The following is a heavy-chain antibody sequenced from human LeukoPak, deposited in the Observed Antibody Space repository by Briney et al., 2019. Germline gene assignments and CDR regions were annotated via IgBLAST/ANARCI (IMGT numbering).Heavy chain of an antibody. CDR2: ISGSGGNT. CDR1: GFTFSSYD. CDR3: AKYERATSDAFDV. V-gene: IGHV3-23*01. J-gene: IGHJ3*01. D-gene: IGHD2-2*01. Sequence: GGSLRLSCAASGFTFSSYDMSWVRQAPGKGLEWVSHISGSGGNTYYADSVKGRFTISRDNSKNTLYLQMNSLRAEDTAVYYCAKYERATSDAFDVWGQGIMVAVSS.